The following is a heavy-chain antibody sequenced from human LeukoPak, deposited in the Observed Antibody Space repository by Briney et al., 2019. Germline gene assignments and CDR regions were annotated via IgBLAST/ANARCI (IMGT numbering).Heavy chain of an antibody. V-gene: IGHV3-66*01. CDR2: IYSGGTI. Sequence: PGGSLRLSCAASGFTVSSNHNHMSWVRQAPGKGLEWVSVIYSGGTIFYADSVKGRSTISRDNSKNTVYLEMNSLRAEDTAVYYCARDGENHYYDYWGQGTLVTVST. J-gene: IGHJ4*02. CDR3: ARDGENHYYDY. CDR1: GFTVSSNH. D-gene: IGHD7-27*01.